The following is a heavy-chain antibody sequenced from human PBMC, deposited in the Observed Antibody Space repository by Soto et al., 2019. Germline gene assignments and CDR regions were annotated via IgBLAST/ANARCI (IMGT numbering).Heavy chain of an antibody. CDR3: VRSAGGSSPPYDY. CDR1: GFTFSSYA. Sequence: GGSLRLSCAASGFTFSSYAMHWVRQAPGTGLEWVAVISYDGRDKYYPDSVKGRFTISRDNSKNTLYLQMNSLRAEDTAVYYCVRSAGGSSPPYDYSGPGPLVTVSS. V-gene: IGHV3-30*04. D-gene: IGHD1-26*01. J-gene: IGHJ4*02. CDR2: ISYDGRDK.